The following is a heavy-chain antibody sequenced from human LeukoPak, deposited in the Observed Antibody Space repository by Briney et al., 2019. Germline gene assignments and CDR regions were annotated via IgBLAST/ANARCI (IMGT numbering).Heavy chain of an antibody. CDR3: ARASGSYWWFDS. CDR2: IKPDSGGT. CDR1: GSSFADYY. D-gene: IGHD1-26*01. Sequence: ASVKVSCNASGSSFADYYIHWVRQAPGQGLEWMGWIKPDSGGTRSAQKFQGSVTMTRDTSISTVYMELSRLRSDDTAVYYCARASGSYWWFDSWGQGTLVTVSS. V-gene: IGHV1-2*02. J-gene: IGHJ5*01.